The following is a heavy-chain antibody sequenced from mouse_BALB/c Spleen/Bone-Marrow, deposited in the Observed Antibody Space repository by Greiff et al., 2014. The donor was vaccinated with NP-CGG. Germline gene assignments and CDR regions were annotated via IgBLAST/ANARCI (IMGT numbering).Heavy chain of an antibody. CDR1: GYTFTSYY. V-gene: IGHV1S81*02. J-gene: IGHJ2*02. D-gene: IGHD4-1*01. Sequence: QVQLQQSGAELVKPGASVKLSCKASGYTFTSYYMYWVKQRPGQGLEWIGEINPSNGGTNFNEKFKSRATLTVDKSSSTAYMQLSSLTAEDSAVYCCTRGRTWDFHYWGQGTSLTVSS. CDR2: INPSNGGT. CDR3: TRGRTWDFHY.